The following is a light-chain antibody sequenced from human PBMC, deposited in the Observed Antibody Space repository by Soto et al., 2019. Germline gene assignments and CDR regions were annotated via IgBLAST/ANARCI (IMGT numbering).Light chain of an antibody. Sequence: QSVLTQPASVSGSPGQSITISCTGTSSDVGGYNYVSWYQQHPGKAPKLMIYDVSNRPSGVSNRFSGSKSGNTASLTISGLQAEEEADYSCSSYTSSSTLPYVFGTGTKVTV. J-gene: IGLJ1*01. CDR1: SSDVGGYNY. CDR2: DVS. CDR3: SSYTSSSTLPYV. V-gene: IGLV2-14*01.